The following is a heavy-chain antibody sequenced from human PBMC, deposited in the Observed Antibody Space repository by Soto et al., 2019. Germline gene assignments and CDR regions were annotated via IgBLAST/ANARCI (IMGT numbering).Heavy chain of an antibody. CDR2: ISGSGGST. CDR1: GFTFSSYA. V-gene: IGHV3-23*01. J-gene: IGHJ4*02. D-gene: IGHD3-9*01. Sequence: GGSLRLSCAASGFTFSSYAMSWVRQAPGKGLEWVSAISGSGGSTYYADSVKGRFTISRDNSKNTLYLQMNSLRAEDTAVYYCAKASPLLRYFDWLLSDLAAFDYWGQGTLVTVSS. CDR3: AKASPLLRYFDWLLSDLAAFDY.